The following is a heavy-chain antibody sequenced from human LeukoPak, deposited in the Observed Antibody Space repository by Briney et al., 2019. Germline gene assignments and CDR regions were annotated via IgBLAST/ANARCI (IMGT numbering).Heavy chain of an antibody. CDR1: GFTFRSNW. D-gene: IGHD2-15*01. CDR3: ARSAYDYSEGTY. CDR2: INQDGSEK. Sequence: PGGSLRLSCAASGFTFRSNWMSWVRQAPGKGLEWVANINQDGSEKYYVDSVKGRFTISRDNAENSLYLHMNSLRAEDTAVYYCARSAYDYSEGTYWGQGTLVSVSS. J-gene: IGHJ4*02. V-gene: IGHV3-7*01.